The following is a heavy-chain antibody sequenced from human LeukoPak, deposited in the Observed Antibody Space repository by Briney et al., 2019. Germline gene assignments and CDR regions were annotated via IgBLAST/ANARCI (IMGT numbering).Heavy chain of an antibody. D-gene: IGHD1-14*01. J-gene: IGHJ4*02. CDR2: ISSGSSAI. Sequence: GGSLRLSCAASGFSFSTYSMNWVRQAPGKGLQWVSYISSGSSAIYYTDSEKGRFTITRDDAKNSVYLQMNNLRTEDTAVYYCGTGNYRCDYWGQGILVTVSS. V-gene: IGHV3-48*01. CDR1: GFSFSTYS. CDR3: GTGNYRCDY.